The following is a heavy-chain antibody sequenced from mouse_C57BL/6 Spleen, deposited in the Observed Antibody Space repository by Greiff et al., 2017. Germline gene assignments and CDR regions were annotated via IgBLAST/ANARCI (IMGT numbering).Heavy chain of an antibody. V-gene: IGHV1-81*01. CDR2: INPRSGNT. J-gene: IGHJ2*01. CDR3: ASGYYDCYSYSFDY. Sequence: QVQLQQSGAELVRPGASVKLSCKASGYTFTSYGISWVKQRTGQGLEWIGEINPRSGNTYYNEKFKGKATLTAEKSSSTAYMELRSLTSEDSAVYFCASGYYDCYSYSFDYWGQGTTLTVSS. CDR1: GYTFTSYG. D-gene: IGHD2-3*01.